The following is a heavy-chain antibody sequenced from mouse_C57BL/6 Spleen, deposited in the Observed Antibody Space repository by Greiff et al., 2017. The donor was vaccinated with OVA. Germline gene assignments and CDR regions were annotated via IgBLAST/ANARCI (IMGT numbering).Heavy chain of an antibody. D-gene: IGHD1-1*01. J-gene: IGHJ2*01. Sequence: VQLQQSGAELVKPGASVKLSCTASGFNIKDYYMHWVKQRTEQGLEWIGRIDPEDGETKSAPKFQGKATITEDTSSTPAYLQLSSLTSEDTAVYYCARGSSYSDYWGQGTTLTVSS. V-gene: IGHV14-2*01. CDR3: ARGSSYSDY. CDR2: IDPEDGET. CDR1: GFNIKDYY.